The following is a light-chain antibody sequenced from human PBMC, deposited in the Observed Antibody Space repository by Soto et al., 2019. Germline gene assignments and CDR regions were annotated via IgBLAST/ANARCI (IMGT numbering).Light chain of an antibody. Sequence: DIQMTRSPSSLSASVGGRCAITCRASQSISSYLNWYQQKPGKAXQLLLYAASTLQSGVPSSFSGSGSGTDFTLTISSLQPEDLATYYCQQLTSYTFGQGTKVDIK. CDR2: AAS. J-gene: IGKJ1*01. V-gene: IGKV1-39*01. CDR1: QSISSY. CDR3: QQLTSYT.